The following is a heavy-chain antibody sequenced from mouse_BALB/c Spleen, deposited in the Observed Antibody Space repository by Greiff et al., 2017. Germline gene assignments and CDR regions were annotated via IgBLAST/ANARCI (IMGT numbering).Heavy chain of an antibody. CDR2: ISSGGSYT. V-gene: IGHV5-6*01. D-gene: IGHD2-1*01. CDR3: ATLPGKGFAY. Sequence: EVQLQQSGGDLVKPGGSLKLSCAASGFTFSSYGMSWVRQTPDKRLEWVATISSGGSYTYYPDSVKGRFTISRDNAKNTLYLQMSSLKSEDTAMYYCATLPGKGFAYWGQGTLVTVSA. J-gene: IGHJ3*01. CDR1: GFTFSSYG.